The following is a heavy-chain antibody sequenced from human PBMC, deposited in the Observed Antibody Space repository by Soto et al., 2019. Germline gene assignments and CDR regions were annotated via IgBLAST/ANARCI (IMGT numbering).Heavy chain of an antibody. CDR2: INPNSGGT. CDR3: AREGRVLWFGDQGGMDV. J-gene: IGHJ6*02. D-gene: IGHD3-10*01. Sequence: ASVKVSCKASGYTFTGYYMHWVRQAPGQGLEWMGWINPNSGGTNYAQKFQGRVTMTRDTSISTAYMELSRLRSDDTAVYYCAREGRVLWFGDQGGMDVWCQGTTVTVSS. V-gene: IGHV1-2*02. CDR1: GYTFTGYY.